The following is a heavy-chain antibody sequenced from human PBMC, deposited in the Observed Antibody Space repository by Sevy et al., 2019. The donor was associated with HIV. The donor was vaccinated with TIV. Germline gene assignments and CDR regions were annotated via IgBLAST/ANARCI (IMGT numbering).Heavy chain of an antibody. V-gene: IGHV3-30*03. J-gene: IGHJ4*02. Sequence: GGSLRLSCAASGFTFSSYGMHWVRQAPGKGLEWVEVISYDGSNKYYAYSVKGRFTISRDNSKNTLYLQMNSLRAEDTAVYYCASGHPYYYDSSGYYQDYFDYWGQGTLVTVSS. CDR1: GFTFSSYG. CDR2: ISYDGSNK. CDR3: ASGHPYYYDSSGYYQDYFDY. D-gene: IGHD3-22*01.